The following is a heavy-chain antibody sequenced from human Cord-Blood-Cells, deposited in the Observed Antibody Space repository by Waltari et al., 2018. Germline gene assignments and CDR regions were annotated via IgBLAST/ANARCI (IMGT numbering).Heavy chain of an antibody. J-gene: IGHJ3*02. CDR2: INHSGST. D-gene: IGHD6-19*01. CDR3: ARTGYSSGWSDAFDI. Sequence: QVQLQQWGAGLLKPSETLSLTCAVYGGSFSGYYWSWIRQPPGKGLEWMGEINHSGSTNYNPALQSRGNISVDTSKNQFSLKLSSVTAADTAVYYCARTGYSSGWSDAFDIWGQGTMVTVSS. CDR1: GGSFSGYY. V-gene: IGHV4-34*01.